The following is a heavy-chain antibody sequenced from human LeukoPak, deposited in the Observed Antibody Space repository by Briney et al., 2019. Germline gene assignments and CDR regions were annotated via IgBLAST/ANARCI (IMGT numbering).Heavy chain of an antibody. J-gene: IGHJ4*02. CDR1: GFTFSSYG. D-gene: IGHD2-15*01. CDR3: AKDRVSGYCSGGSCHHFDY. CDR2: IWYDGSNK. V-gene: IGHV3-30*02. Sequence: GGSLRLSCAASGFTFSSYGMHWVRQAPGKGLEWVAVIWYDGSNKYYADSVKGRFTISRDNSKNTLYLQMNSLRAEDTAVYYCAKDRVSGYCSGGSCHHFDYWGQGTLVTVSS.